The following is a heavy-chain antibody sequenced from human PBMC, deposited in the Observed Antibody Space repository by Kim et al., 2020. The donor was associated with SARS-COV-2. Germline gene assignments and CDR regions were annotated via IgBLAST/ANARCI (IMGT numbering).Heavy chain of an antibody. V-gene: IGHV3-30-3*01. CDR2: ISYDGSNK. J-gene: IGHJ3*02. Sequence: GGSLRLSCAASGFTFSSYAMHWVRQAPGKGLEWVAVISYDGSNKYYADSVKGRFTISRDNSKNTLYLQMNSLRAEDTAVYYCARDAFDIWGQGTMVTVSS. CDR3: ARDAFDI. CDR1: GFTFSSYA.